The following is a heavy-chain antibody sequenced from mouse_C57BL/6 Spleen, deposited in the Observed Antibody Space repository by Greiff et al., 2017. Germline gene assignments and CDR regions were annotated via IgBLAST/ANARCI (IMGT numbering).Heavy chain of an antibody. CDR3: AGSQYYGEFAMDY. V-gene: IGHV14-2*01. Sequence: VQLQQSGAELVKPGASVKLSCTASGFTFKDYYMHWVKQRPEQGLEWIGMIDPEDGDTKYAPKFQGKATITADTSSNTAYLQLSSLPSDDAAVYYCAGSQYYGEFAMDYWGQGTSVTVSS. D-gene: IGHD1-2*01. CDR1: GFTFKDYY. J-gene: IGHJ4*01. CDR2: IDPEDGDT.